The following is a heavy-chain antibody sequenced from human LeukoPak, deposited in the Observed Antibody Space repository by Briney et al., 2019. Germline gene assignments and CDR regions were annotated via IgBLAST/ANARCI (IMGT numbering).Heavy chain of an antibody. Sequence: SVNVSCKASGGTFSSYAISWVRQAPGQGLEWMGGIIPIFGTANYAQKFQGRVTTTADESTSTAYMELSSLRSEDTAVYYCACRAPGYSYGSYYYYGMDVWGQGTTVTVSS. D-gene: IGHD5-18*01. V-gene: IGHV1-69*01. CDR3: ACRAPGYSYGSYYYYGMDV. CDR2: IIPIFGTA. J-gene: IGHJ6*02. CDR1: GGTFSSYA.